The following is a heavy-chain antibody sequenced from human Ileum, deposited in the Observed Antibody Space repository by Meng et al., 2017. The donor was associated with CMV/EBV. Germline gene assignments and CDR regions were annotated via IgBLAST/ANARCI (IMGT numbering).Heavy chain of an antibody. CDR3: ARAWVPGRPDY. J-gene: IGHJ4*02. D-gene: IGHD1-26*01. CDR1: GGSIRSSSFY. V-gene: IGHV4-39*07. CDR2: IYYSGST. Sequence: QLQLQESGPGLVKPSETLSLTCTVSGGSIRSSSFYWGWIRQPPGKGLEWIGTIYYSGSTYYNPSLKSRVTISLYMSENQFSLELTSVTAADTAVYFCARAWVPGRPDYWGQGALVTVSS.